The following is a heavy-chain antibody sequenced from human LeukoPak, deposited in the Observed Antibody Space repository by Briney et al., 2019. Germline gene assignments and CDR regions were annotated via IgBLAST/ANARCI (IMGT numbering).Heavy chain of an antibody. CDR3: GRTGDLSDY. V-gene: IGHV3-7*01. CDR2: IKEDGSEK. CDR1: GFTLRSYW. J-gene: IGHJ4*02. Sequence: PGGSLRLSCAASGFTLRSYWMSWLRQAPGKGLELVANIKEDGSEKYYVDSVKGRFTISRDNAENSLFLQRNSVRAEDTAVYYCGRTGDLSDYWGQGTLVTVSS. D-gene: IGHD7-27*01.